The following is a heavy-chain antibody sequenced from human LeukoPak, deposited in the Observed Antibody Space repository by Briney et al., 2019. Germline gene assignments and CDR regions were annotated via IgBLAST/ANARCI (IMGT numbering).Heavy chain of an antibody. CDR2: MNPNSGGT. D-gene: IGHD1-14*01. J-gene: IGHJ5*02. CDR3: ARVNRDLARRQYGFDP. Sequence: ASVKISCKASGYTFTGYYMRWVRQAPGQGLEWMGWMNPNSGGTNYAQKFQGRVTMTRDTSISTAYMELSRLRSDDTAVYYCARVNRDLARRQYGFDPWGQGTLVTVSS. CDR1: GYTFTGYY. V-gene: IGHV1-2*02.